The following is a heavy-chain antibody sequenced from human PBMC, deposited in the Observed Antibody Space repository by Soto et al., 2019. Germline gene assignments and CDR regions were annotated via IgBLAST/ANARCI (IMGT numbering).Heavy chain of an antibody. D-gene: IGHD7-27*01. J-gene: IGHJ4*02. Sequence: SVKVSCKASGGTFSTSSFVWVRQGPGQGLEWMGGIIPIFSKTNVAQKFQDRITFTADESTRTAYMELSSLRSEDTGIYYCARDVVRSTGGDSWGQGTLVTVSS. CDR3: ARDVVRSTGGDS. CDR2: IIPIFSKT. CDR1: GGTFSTSS. V-gene: IGHV1-69*13.